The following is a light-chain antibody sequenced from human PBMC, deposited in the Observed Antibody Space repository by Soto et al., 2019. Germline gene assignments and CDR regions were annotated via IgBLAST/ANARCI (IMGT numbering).Light chain of an antibody. Sequence: EIVMTPSPATLSVSPGDRATLSCRARQSVSSSLAWYQQIPGQAPRLLIYDASTRATGIPARFGGSGSATEFTLTISSLQSEDVAVYYCQQYNNWPPLTFGGGTKVELK. CDR1: QSVSSS. J-gene: IGKJ4*01. CDR3: QQYNNWPPLT. CDR2: DAS. V-gene: IGKV3-15*01.